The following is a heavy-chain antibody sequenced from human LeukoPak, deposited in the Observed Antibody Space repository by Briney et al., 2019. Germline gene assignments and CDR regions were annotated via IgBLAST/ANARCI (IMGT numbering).Heavy chain of an antibody. CDR1: GGSISSYY. D-gene: IGHD4-17*01. CDR2: IYYSGST. Sequence: SETLSLTCTVSGGSISSYYWSWIRQPAGKGLEWIGYIYYSGSTYYNPSLKSRVTISVDTSKNQFSLKLSPVTAADTAVYYCASPSLMSGEPSYFDFWGQGTLVSVSA. V-gene: IGHV4-59*06. J-gene: IGHJ4*02. CDR3: ASPSLMSGEPSYFDF.